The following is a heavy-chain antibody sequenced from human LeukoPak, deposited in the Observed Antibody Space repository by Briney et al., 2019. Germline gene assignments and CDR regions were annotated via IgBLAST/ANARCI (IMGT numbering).Heavy chain of an antibody. J-gene: IGHJ4*02. CDR1: GGTFSSYA. D-gene: IGHD3-22*01. Sequence: SVKVSCKASGGTFSSYAISWVRQAPGQGLEWMGGIIPIFGTANYAQKFQGRATITADESTSTAYMELSSLRSEDTAVYYCARIAYYYDSSGYQNTDYWGQGTLVTVSP. CDR2: IIPIFGTA. V-gene: IGHV1-69*13. CDR3: ARIAYYYDSSGYQNTDY.